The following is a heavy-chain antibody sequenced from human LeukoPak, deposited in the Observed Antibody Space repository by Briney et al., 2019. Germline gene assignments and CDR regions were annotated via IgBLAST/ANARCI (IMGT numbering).Heavy chain of an antibody. J-gene: IGHJ4*02. CDR1: GYSISSGSYY. V-gene: IGHV4-61*02. Sequence: TLSLTCTVSGYSISSGSYYWSWIRQPAGKGLEWIGRIYTSGSTNYNPSLKSRVTISVDTSKNQFSLKLSSVTAADTAVYYCARGGMATGTWGQGTLVTVSS. CDR2: IYTSGST. D-gene: IGHD5-24*01. CDR3: ARGGMATGT.